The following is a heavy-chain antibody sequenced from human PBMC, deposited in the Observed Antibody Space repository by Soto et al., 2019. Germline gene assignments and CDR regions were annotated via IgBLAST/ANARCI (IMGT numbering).Heavy chain of an antibody. CDR3: SISNSYGRGDF. D-gene: IGHD4-17*01. J-gene: IGHJ4*02. CDR1: GGTLNSYT. Sequence: QVQLVQSGAEVKKPGSSVSVSCKASGGTLNSYTISWVRQAPGQGLEWMGGIIPVFGTTDYAQKFQGRVTITADQSTCTAYLDLFSLRSEDTAIYYCSISNSYGRGDFWGQGTLVTVSS. V-gene: IGHV1-69*01. CDR2: IIPVFGTT.